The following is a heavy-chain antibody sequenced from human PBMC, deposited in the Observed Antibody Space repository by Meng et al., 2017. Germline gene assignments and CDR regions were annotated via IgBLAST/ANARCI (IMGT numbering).Heavy chain of an antibody. CDR3: ARTRGDYYFDY. D-gene: IGHD3-16*01. CDR1: GDSVTVGSHY. J-gene: IGHJ4*02. V-gene: IGHV4-61*01. Sequence: AQLQASGPGLVRPSETLSLTCTVSGDSVTVGSHYWSWIRQPPGKGLEWIGYIDYGGSTSYNPSLRSRVTISVDTSNNQFSLKLSSVTAADTAVFYCARTRGDYYFDYWGQGTLVTVSS. CDR2: IDYGGST.